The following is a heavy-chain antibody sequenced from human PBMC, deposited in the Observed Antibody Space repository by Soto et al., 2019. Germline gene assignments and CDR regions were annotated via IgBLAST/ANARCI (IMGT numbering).Heavy chain of an antibody. Sequence: GGSLSLSCAASGFTFSDYYMSWIRQAPGKGLEWVSYISSSGSTIYYADSVKGRFTISRDNAKNSLYLQMNSLRAEDTAVYYCARGAYYYDSSGRYAFDIWGQGTMVTVSS. D-gene: IGHD3-22*01. CDR1: GFTFSDYY. CDR3: ARGAYYYDSSGRYAFDI. J-gene: IGHJ3*02. V-gene: IGHV3-11*01. CDR2: ISSSGSTI.